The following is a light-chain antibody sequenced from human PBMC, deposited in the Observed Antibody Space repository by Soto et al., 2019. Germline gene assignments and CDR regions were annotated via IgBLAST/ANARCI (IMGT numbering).Light chain of an antibody. J-gene: IGKJ1*01. CDR2: KAS. CDR1: QSISIW. CDR3: QQYNSYWT. V-gene: IGKV1-5*03. Sequence: DIQMTQSPSTLSASVGDRVTITCRAGQSISIWLAWYQQKPGKAPKLLIYKASSLESGVPSRFSGSGSGTEFTLTISSLQPDDFATYYCQQYNSYWTFGQGTKVEIK.